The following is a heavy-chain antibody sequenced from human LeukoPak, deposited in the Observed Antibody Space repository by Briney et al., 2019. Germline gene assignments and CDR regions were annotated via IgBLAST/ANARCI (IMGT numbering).Heavy chain of an antibody. D-gene: IGHD3-16*01. CDR1: GFSFSNYG. J-gene: IGHJ4*02. Sequence: GGSLRLSCAASGFSFSNYGIHWGRQAPGKGLEGVTVISYDGSNKYYADSVKARFTISRDNSKNTLYLQMNSLRPEDTAVYYCAKGGTYRDYFDYWGQGTLVTVSS. V-gene: IGHV3-30*18. CDR3: AKGGTYRDYFDY. CDR2: ISYDGSNK.